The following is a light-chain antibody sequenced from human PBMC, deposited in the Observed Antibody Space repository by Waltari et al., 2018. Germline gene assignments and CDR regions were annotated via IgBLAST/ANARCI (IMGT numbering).Light chain of an antibody. CDR1: QSVLYSSNNKNY. Sequence: DIVMTQSPDSLAVSLGERATINCKSSQSVLYSSNNKNYLAWYQQKPGKPPKLLIYWASTRESGVPDRFSGSGSGTEFTLTSNSLQAEDVAVYYCQQYYSTPLLTFGGGTKVEIK. V-gene: IGKV4-1*01. J-gene: IGKJ4*01. CDR2: WAS. CDR3: QQYYSTPLLT.